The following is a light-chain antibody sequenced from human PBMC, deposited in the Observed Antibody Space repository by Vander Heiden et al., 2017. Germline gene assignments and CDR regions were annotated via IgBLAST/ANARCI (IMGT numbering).Light chain of an antibody. CDR3: ASYAGWNNFV. V-gene: IGLV2-8*01. CDR2: EVS. Sequence: QSALTQPPSASGSPGQSVTISCTGTSSDVGGYVYVSWYQVHPGKVPKLVIYEVSQRPSGVPSRFSGSKSGNTASLTVSGLQPEDEAIYYCASYAGWNNFVFGPGTKVTVL. CDR1: SSDVGGYVY. J-gene: IGLJ1*01.